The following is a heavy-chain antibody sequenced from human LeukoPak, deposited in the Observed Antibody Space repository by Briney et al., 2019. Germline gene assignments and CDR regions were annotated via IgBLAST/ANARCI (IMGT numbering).Heavy chain of an antibody. D-gene: IGHD3-10*01. CDR3: ARSLLWFGSHFDY. J-gene: IGHJ4*02. V-gene: IGHV4-34*01. CDR1: GGSFSGYY. CDR2: INHSGST. Sequence: SETLSLTCAVYGGSFSGYYWSWIRQPPGKGLEWIGEINHSGSTNYNPSLKSRVAISVDTSKNQFSLKLSSVTAADTAVYYCARSLLWFGSHFDYWGQGTLVTVSS.